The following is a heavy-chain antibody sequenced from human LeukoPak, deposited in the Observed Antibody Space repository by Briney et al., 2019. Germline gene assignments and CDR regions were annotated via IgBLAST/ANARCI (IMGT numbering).Heavy chain of an antibody. V-gene: IGHV3-30-3*01. CDR3: ARVPLGDSSGWTTVTRYYYYYYGMDV. CDR2: ISYDGSNK. J-gene: IGHJ6*02. D-gene: IGHD6-19*01. Sequence: GGSLRLSCAASGFTFSSYAMHWVRQAPGKGLEWVAVISYDGSNKYYADSVKGQFTISRDNSKNTLYLQMNSLRAEDTAVYYCARVPLGDSSGWTTVTRYYYYYYGMDVWGQGTTVTVSS. CDR1: GFTFSSYA.